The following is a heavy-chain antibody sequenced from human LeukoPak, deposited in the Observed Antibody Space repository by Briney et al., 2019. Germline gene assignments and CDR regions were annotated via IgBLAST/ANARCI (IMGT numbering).Heavy chain of an antibody. D-gene: IGHD3-16*01. Sequence: SETLSLTCTVSGGSISSYYWSWIRQPPGKGLEWIGYIYYSGSTYYNPSLKSRVTISVDTSENQFSPKLSSVTAADTAVYYCARVGGREEAFDIWGQGTMVTVSS. V-gene: IGHV4-30-4*08. CDR1: GGSISSYY. CDR2: IYYSGST. J-gene: IGHJ3*02. CDR3: ARVGGREEAFDI.